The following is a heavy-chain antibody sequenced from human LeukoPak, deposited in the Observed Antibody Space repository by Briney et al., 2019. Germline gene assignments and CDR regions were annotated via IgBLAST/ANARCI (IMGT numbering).Heavy chain of an antibody. Sequence: GASVKVSCKASGGTFSSYAISWVRQAPGQGLEWMGGIIPIFGTANYAQKFRGRVTITADKSTSTAYRELSSLRSEDTAVYYCARVQDYGGNSGFNYWGQGTLVTVSS. D-gene: IGHD4-23*01. J-gene: IGHJ4*02. CDR1: GGTFSSYA. CDR3: ARVQDYGGNSGFNY. CDR2: IIPIFGTA. V-gene: IGHV1-69*06.